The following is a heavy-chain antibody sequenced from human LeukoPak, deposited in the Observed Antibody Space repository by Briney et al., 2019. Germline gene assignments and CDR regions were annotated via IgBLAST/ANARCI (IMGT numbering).Heavy chain of an antibody. CDR1: GYTFTNYA. D-gene: IGHD5-24*01. J-gene: IGHJ4*02. Sequence: ASVKVSCKASGYTFTNYAMNWVRQAPGQGVEWMGWINTNTGNPTYAQGFTGRFVFSLDTSVSTAYLQISSLKAEDTAVYYCARELVGPPPLKKMATGENFDYWGQGTLVTVSS. CDR2: INTNTGNP. CDR3: ARELVGPPPLKKMATGENFDY. V-gene: IGHV7-4-1*02.